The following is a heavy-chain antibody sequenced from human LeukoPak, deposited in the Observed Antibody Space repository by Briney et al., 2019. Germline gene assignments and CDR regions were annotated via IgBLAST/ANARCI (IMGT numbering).Heavy chain of an antibody. CDR3: ARDYGEMATTAGAFDI. V-gene: IGHV3-33*01. CDR1: GFTFSSYG. D-gene: IGHD5-24*01. J-gene: IGHJ3*02. CDR2: IWYDGSNK. Sequence: GGSLRLSCAASGFTFSSYGMHWVRQAPGKGLEWVALIWYDGSNKYYADSVKGRFTISRDNSKNTLYLQMNSLRAEDTAVYYCARDYGEMATTAGAFDIWGQGTMVTVSS.